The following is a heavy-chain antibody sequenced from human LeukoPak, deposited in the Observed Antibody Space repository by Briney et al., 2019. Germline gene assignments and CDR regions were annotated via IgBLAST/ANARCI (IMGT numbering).Heavy chain of an antibody. CDR2: IYYSGST. V-gene: IGHV4-31*03. J-gene: IGHJ5*01. CDR1: GGSISSGGYY. Sequence: SQTLSLTCTVSGGSISSGGYYWSWIRQHPGKGLEWIGYIYYSGSTYYNPSLKSRVTISVDASKNQLSLKLSSVTAADTAVYYCARQAIQLWFDYWGQGTLVTVSS. D-gene: IGHD5-18*01. CDR3: ARQAIQLWFDY.